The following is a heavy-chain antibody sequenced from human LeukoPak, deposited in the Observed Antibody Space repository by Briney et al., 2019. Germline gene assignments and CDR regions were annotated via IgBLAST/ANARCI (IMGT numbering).Heavy chain of an antibody. J-gene: IGHJ4*02. D-gene: IGHD2-2*01. CDR3: ARGEYCSSTSCYGYYFDY. CDR1: GCSITSYW. Sequence: GASLKISYKGSGCSITSYWIGWGRQMPGTGGEWMGIIYPGESDTRYSPSFEGEVTISAEKSISTAYLQWSTLKASDTAMYYCARGEYCSSTSCYGYYFDYWGQGTLVTVSS. CDR2: IYPGESDT. V-gene: IGHV5-51*01.